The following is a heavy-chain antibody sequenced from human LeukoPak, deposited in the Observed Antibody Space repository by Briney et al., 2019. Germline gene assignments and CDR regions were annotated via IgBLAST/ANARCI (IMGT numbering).Heavy chain of an antibody. V-gene: IGHV4-34*01. J-gene: IGHJ6*03. CDR3: ARHHLDIVVVPAAMDYYYMDV. CDR2: INQSGST. D-gene: IGHD2-2*03. CDR1: GGSFSGYY. Sequence: PSETLSLTCAVYGGSFSGYYWSWTRQPPGKGLEWIGEINQSGSTNYNPSLKSRVTISVDTSKNQFSLKLNSVTAADTAVYYCARHHLDIVVVPAAMDYYYMDVWGKGTTVTVSS.